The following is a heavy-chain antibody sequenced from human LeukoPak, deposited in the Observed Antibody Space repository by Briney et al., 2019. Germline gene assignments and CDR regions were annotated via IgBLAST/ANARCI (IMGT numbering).Heavy chain of an antibody. CDR1: GFAFSVYA. Sequence: PGRSLRLSCAASGFAFSVYAMHWVRQAPGKGLEWVALISYDGSNKYYADSVKGRFTISRDNSKNTLYLQMNSLRAEDTAVYYCAREFTVANQLRFDFWGQGTLVTVSS. V-gene: IGHV3-30-3*01. D-gene: IGHD5-12*01. J-gene: IGHJ4*02. CDR2: ISYDGSNK. CDR3: AREFTVANQLRFDF.